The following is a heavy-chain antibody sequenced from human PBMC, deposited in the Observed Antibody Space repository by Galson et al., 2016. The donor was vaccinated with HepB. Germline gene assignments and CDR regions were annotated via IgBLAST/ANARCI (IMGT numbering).Heavy chain of an antibody. J-gene: IGHJ4*02. CDR1: GFTFSTHS. Sequence: SLRLSCAVSGFTFSTHSMNWVRQAPGKGLEWVSYIGSGSTTIYYADSVKGRFTISREISKNTSYLEMNSLRAEDTAIYYCGGHGGNSAWGQGTLVTVSS. V-gene: IGHV3-48*01. CDR3: GGHGGNSA. CDR2: IGSGSTTI. D-gene: IGHD4-23*01.